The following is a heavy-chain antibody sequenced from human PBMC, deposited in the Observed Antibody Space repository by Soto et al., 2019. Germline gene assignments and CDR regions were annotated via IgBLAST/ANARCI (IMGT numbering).Heavy chain of an antibody. CDR2: VRSKADGGKT. CDR3: RRDWDYPVL. D-gene: IGHD1-7*01. Sequence: PGGSLRLSCAASGFTFANAWMSWVRQAPGKGLEWVGRVRSKADGGKTDYAAPVKGRFTISRDNSENTLYLQMNSLKIDDTAVYYCRRDWDYPVLWGQGTLVTVSS. V-gene: IGHV3-15*01. J-gene: IGHJ4*02. CDR1: GFTFANAW.